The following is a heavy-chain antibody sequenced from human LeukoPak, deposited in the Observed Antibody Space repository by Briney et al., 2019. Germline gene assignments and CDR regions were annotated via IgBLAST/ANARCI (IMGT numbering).Heavy chain of an antibody. CDR1: GFTFSSYA. J-gene: IGHJ4*02. CDR2: ISSNGGST. V-gene: IGHV3-64*01. D-gene: IGHD3-10*01. CDR3: ARDSYYYGSGVNDY. Sequence: GGSLRLSCAASGFTFSSYAMHWVRQAPGKGLEYVSAISSNGGSTYYANSVKGRFTISRDNSKNTLYLQMGSLRAEDMAVYYCARDSYYYGSGVNDYWGQGTLVTVSS.